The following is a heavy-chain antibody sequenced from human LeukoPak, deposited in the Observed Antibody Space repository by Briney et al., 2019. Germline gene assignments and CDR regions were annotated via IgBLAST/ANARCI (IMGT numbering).Heavy chain of an antibody. V-gene: IGHV4-30-2*01. CDR1: GGSISSGGYY. Sequence: SQTLSLTCTVSGGSISSGGYYWSWIRQPPGKGLEWIGEIYHSGSTNYNPSLKSRVTISVDKSKNQFSLKLSSVTAADTAVYYCARSGASGMDVWGQGTTVTVSS. J-gene: IGHJ6*02. CDR2: IYHSGST. CDR3: ARSGASGMDV. D-gene: IGHD3-10*01.